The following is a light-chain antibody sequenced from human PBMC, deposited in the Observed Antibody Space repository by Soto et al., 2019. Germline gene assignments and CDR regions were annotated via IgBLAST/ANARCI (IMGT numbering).Light chain of an antibody. CDR2: DAS. CDR1: QSVSGW. CDR3: QQYETFSGT. Sequence: IHMTQSPSTLSASVGDTVTVTFRASQSVSGWLAWYQQKPGEAPKLLIYDASALPRGVPSRFSGSGSGTKFTLTIASLHPDDFATYYCQQYETFSGTFGPGTKVDIK. J-gene: IGKJ1*01. V-gene: IGKV1-5*01.